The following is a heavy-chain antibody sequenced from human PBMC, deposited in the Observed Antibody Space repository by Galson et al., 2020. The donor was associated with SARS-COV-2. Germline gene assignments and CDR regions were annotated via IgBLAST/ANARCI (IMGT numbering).Heavy chain of an antibody. CDR2: IYTRGNT. J-gene: IGHJ4*02. CDR3: GRDDVVRGSGGGCYRAGSY. D-gene: IGHD2-15*01. Sequence: SETLSLTCTVSGASVNSGTYYWTWIRQSAGKRLEWLGRIYTRGNTDYIPSLKGRVTISLDAWKKQFSLKLTSVTGADTAVYYCGRDDVVRGSGGGCYRAGSYRGPGTLVTVS. V-gene: IGHV4-61*02. CDR1: GASVNSGTYY.